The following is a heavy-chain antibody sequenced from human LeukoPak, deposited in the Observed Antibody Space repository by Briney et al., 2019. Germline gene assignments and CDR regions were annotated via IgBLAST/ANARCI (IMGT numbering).Heavy chain of an antibody. Sequence: PGGSLRPSCAAAGFIFSSYAVGSVSQAPGKGLEWVSGISGSGGSTHYADSVKGRFTTSRDNARNSLSLQMNSLRSEDTAVYYCATYKNQPHTQFFDFWGQGALVTVSA. CDR1: GFIFSSYA. J-gene: IGHJ4*02. CDR2: ISGSGGST. D-gene: IGHD5-24*01. CDR3: ATYKNQPHTQFFDF. V-gene: IGHV3-23*01.